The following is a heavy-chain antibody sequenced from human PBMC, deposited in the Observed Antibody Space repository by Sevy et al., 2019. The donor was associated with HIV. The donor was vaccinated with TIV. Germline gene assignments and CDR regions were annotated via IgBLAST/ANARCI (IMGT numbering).Heavy chain of an antibody. Sequence: GGSLRLSCAASGFTSSSYAMSWFRHPPGRGLDWVSTLIDSGVSTYYADSVKGRFTISRDNSKTILYLQMNSLRAEDTAVYYCARDRATSATGTLFDYWGQGTLVTVSS. CDR3: ARDRATSATGTLFDY. CDR2: LIDSGVST. D-gene: IGHD3-9*01. CDR1: GFTSSSYA. J-gene: IGHJ4*02. V-gene: IGHV3-23*01.